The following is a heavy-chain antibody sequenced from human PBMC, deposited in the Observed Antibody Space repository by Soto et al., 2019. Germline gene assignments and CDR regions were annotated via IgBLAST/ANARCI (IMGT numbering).Heavy chain of an antibody. J-gene: IGHJ4*02. D-gene: IGHD3-9*01. V-gene: IGHV4-31*03. CDR2: IYYSGST. Sequence: SETLSLTCTFSCGSIISGGYYWSWIRQHPGKGLEWIGYIYYSGSTYYNPSLKSRVTISVDTSKNQFSLKLSSVTAADTAVYYCARGYDILTGYYSFDYWGQGTLVTVSS. CDR1: CGSIISGGYY. CDR3: ARGYDILTGYYSFDY.